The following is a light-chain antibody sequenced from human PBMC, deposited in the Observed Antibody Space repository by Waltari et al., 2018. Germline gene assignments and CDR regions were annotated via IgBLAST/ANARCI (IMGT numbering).Light chain of an antibody. CDR2: AAS. J-gene: IGKJ1*01. V-gene: IGKV3-15*01. CDR3: QQYNNWPPWT. CDR1: QSVRNN. Sequence: DTGMTQSPATLSASPGGRATLSCRTSQSVRNNLPWYQQKAGQAPRLLIYAASTRATGVPDRFSGSGSGTDFTLTISSLQSEDFAVYYCQQYNNWPPWTFGQGTKVEV.